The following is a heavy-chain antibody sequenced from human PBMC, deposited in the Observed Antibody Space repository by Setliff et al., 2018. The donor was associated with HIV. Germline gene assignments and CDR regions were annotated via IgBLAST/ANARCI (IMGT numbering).Heavy chain of an antibody. J-gene: IGHJ3*02. D-gene: IGHD5-12*01. CDR1: GYSFTNHY. V-gene: IGHV1-46*01. CDR3: ASAGAWQRNALDI. CDR2: INPTGGST. Sequence: ASVKVSCKPSGYSFTNHYMHWVRPAPGQGLEWMGVINPTGGSTRNTQKFQGRVAMTRDTSTSTVYMELSSLRSEDTAVYYCASAGAWQRNALDIWGQGTMVTVSS.